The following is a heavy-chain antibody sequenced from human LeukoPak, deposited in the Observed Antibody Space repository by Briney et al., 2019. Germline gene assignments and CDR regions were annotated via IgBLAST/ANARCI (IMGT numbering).Heavy chain of an antibody. Sequence: GGSLRLSCAASGFTLSSYGMHWVRQAPGKGLEWVAVIWYDGSNKYYADSVKGRFTISRDNSKNALYLQMNSLRAEDTAVYYCAKGPTDFDYWGQGTLVTVSS. J-gene: IGHJ4*02. CDR1: GFTLSSYG. V-gene: IGHV3-33*06. CDR2: IWYDGSNK. CDR3: AKGPTDFDY. D-gene: IGHD4-17*01.